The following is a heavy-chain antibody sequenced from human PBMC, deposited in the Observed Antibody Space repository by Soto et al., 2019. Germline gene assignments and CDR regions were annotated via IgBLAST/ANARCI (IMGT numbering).Heavy chain of an antibody. D-gene: IGHD3-22*01. J-gene: IGHJ5*01. CDR2: ISGSGGST. Sequence: GGSLRLSCAASGFTFSSYAMSWVRQAPGKGLEWVSAISGSGGSTYYADSVKGRFTISRDNSKNTLYLQMNSLRAEDTAVYYCAKVTYDSSGYHNSFDYWGQGTLVTVSS. CDR3: AKVTYDSSGYHNSFDY. V-gene: IGHV3-23*01. CDR1: GFTFSSYA.